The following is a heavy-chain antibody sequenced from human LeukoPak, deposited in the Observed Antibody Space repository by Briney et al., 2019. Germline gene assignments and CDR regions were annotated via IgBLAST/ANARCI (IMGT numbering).Heavy chain of an antibody. CDR3: AKDSLYYFDY. J-gene: IGHJ4*02. CDR2: IRYDGSNK. CDR1: GFTFSSYG. V-gene: IGHV3-30*02. D-gene: IGHD3-16*01. Sequence: GGSLRLPCAASGFTFSSYGMHWVRQAPGKGLEWVAFIRYDGSNKYYADSVKGRFTISRDNSKNTLYLQVNSLRAEDTAVYYCAKDSLYYFDYWGQGTLVTVSS.